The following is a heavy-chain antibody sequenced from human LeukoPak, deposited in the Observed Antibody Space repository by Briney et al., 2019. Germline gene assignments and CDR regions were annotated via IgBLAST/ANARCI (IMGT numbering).Heavy chain of an antibody. V-gene: IGHV4-38-2*02. CDR3: AMTTVVTPALGY. D-gene: IGHD4-23*01. CDR2: IYHSGST. CDR1: DYSISSGYY. Sequence: SETLSLTCTVSDYSISSGYYWGWIRQPPGKGLEWIGSIYHSGSTYYNPSLKSRVTISVDTSKNQFSLKLSSVTAADTAVYYCAMTTVVTPALGYWGQGTLVTVSS. J-gene: IGHJ4*02.